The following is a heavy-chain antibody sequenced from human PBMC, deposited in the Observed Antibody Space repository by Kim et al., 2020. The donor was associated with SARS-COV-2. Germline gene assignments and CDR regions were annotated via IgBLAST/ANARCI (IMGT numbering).Heavy chain of an antibody. D-gene: IGHD3-22*01. V-gene: IGHV3-30*18. CDR3: AKDGVIVVDDNWFDP. CDR2: ISYDGSNK. J-gene: IGHJ5*02. CDR1: GFTFSSYG. Sequence: GGSLRLSCAASGFTFSSYGMHWVRQAPGKGLEWVAVISYDGSNKYYADSVKGRFTISRDNSKNTLYLQMNSLRAEDTAVYYCAKDGVIVVDDNWFDPWGQGTLVTVSS.